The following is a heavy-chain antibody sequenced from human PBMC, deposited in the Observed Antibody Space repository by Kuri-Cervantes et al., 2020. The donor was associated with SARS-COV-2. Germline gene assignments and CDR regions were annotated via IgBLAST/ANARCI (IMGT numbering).Heavy chain of an antibody. CDR2: ISNSGSYI. V-gene: IGHV3-21*01. CDR3: ARDCYDFNNGYYTGQFAY. CDR1: GFTFSSYS. J-gene: IGHJ4*02. D-gene: IGHD3-3*01. Sequence: GGSLRLSCAVSGFTFSSYSMSWVRQAPGKGLEWVSSISNSGSYIYYADSVRGRFTTSRDNAKNSLYLQMNSLRAEDTAVYYCARDCYDFNNGYYTGQFAYWGQGTLVTVSS.